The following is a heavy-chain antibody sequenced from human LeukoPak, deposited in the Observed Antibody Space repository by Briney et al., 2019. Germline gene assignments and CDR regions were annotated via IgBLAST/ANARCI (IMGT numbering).Heavy chain of an antibody. CDR3: ARLIVATMEPPYFDY. CDR1: GGTFSSYA. J-gene: IGHJ4*02. Sequence: GASVKVSCKASGGTFSSYAISWVRQAPGQGLEWMGGIIPIFGTANYAQKFQGRVTITADESTSTAYMELSSLRSEDTAVYYCARLIVATMEPPYFDYWGQGTLVTVSS. CDR2: IIPIFGTA. D-gene: IGHD5-12*01. V-gene: IGHV1-69*13.